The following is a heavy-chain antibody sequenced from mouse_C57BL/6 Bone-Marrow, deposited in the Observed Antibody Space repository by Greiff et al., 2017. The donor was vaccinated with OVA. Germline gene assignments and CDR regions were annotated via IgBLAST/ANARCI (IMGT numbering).Heavy chain of an antibody. CDR1: GFTFSSYG. J-gene: IGHJ1*03. Sequence: EVQLVESGGGLVKPGGSLKLSCAASGFTFSSYGMSWVRQTPDKRLEWVATISSGGSYTYYPDSVKGRFTISRDNAKNTLYLQMSSLKSEDTAMYYCARPYSNYRYFDVWGTGTTVTVSS. V-gene: IGHV5-6*01. CDR2: ISSGGSYT. D-gene: IGHD2-5*01. CDR3: ARPYSNYRYFDV.